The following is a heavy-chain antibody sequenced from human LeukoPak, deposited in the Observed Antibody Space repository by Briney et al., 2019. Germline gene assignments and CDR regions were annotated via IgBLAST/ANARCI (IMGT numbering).Heavy chain of an antibody. V-gene: IGHV4-30-4*01. D-gene: IGHD6-19*01. CDR3: AREGDSSGWLDY. CDR1: GGSISSGDYY. Sequence: PSQTLSLTCTVSGGSISSGDYYWSWIRQPPGKGLEWIGYIYYSGSTYYNPSLKSRVTISVDTSKNQFSLKLSSVTAADTAVYYCAREGDSSGWLDYWGQGTLVTASS. CDR2: IYYSGST. J-gene: IGHJ4*02.